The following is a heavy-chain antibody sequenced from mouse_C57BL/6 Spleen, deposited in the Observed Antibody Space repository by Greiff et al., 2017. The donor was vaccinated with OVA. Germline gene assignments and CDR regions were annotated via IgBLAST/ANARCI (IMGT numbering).Heavy chain of an antibody. D-gene: IGHD2-4*01. CDR2: INYDGSST. J-gene: IGHJ2*01. CDR3: AREDDYYYVDD. V-gene: IGHV5-16*01. CDR1: GFTFSDYY. Sequence: EVKLVESEGGLVQPGSSMKLSCTASGFTFSDYYMAWVRQVPEKGLEWVANINYDGSSTYYLDSLKSRFIISRDNAKNILYLQMSSLKSEDTATYYCAREDDYYYVDDWGQGTTLTVSS.